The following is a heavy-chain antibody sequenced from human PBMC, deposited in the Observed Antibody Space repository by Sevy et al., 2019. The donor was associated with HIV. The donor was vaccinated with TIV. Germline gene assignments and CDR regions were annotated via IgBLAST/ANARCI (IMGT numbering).Heavy chain of an antibody. CDR3: AREGCSRPHDY. CDR2: FSFGCGKI. Sequence: GGSLRLSCAASGFAFYEYSMSWIRQAPGKRLEWVATFSFGCGKINYADSVKGRFTISRDNSKNSFYLQMDNLRVEDTALYYCAREGCSRPHDYWGQGTRVTVSS. CDR1: GFAFYEYS. J-gene: IGHJ4*02. D-gene: IGHD2-8*01. V-gene: IGHV3-23*01.